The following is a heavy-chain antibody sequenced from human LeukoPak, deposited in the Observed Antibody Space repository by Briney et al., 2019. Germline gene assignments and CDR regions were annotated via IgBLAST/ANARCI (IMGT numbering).Heavy chain of an antibody. CDR2: ISGGGGST. V-gene: IGHV3-23*01. CDR3: AKDLSPYSSSSGGFDP. Sequence: GGSLRLSCAASGFTFSSYAMSWVRQAPGKGLEWVSGISGGGGSTFYTDSVKGRFTISRDNSKNTLYLQMNSLRAEDTAVYYCAKDLSPYSSSSGGFDPWGQGTLVTVSS. J-gene: IGHJ5*02. CDR1: GFTFSSYA. D-gene: IGHD6-6*01.